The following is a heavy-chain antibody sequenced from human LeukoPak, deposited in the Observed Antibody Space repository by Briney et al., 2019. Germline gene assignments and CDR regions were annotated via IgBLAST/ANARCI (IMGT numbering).Heavy chain of an antibody. V-gene: IGHV4-61*02. CDR3: ARVVSYRRYNWFDP. D-gene: IGHD4-11*01. CDR2: IYTSGST. J-gene: IGHJ5*02. Sequence: SQTLSLTCTVSGGSISSGSYYWSWIRQPAGKGLEWIGRIYTSGSTNYNPSLKSRVTISVDTSKNQFSLKLSSVTAADTAVYYCARVVSYRRYNWFDPWGQGTLVTVSS. CDR1: GGSISSGSYY.